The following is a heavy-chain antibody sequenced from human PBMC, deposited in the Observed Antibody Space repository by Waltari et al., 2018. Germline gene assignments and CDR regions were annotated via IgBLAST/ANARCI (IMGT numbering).Heavy chain of an antibody. D-gene: IGHD2-2*01. Sequence: EVQVVESGGGLVQPGGSLRLSCKGSGFIFSSYWMSWVRQAPGKGLEWVANRNQEGRETNYVDSVKGRFTISRDNAESSLYRQMISLRAEDTAVYYCLRDRRGPALFDYWGQGSLVTVSS. V-gene: IGHV3-7*03. CDR3: LRDRRGPALFDY. CDR1: GFIFSSYW. J-gene: IGHJ4*02. CDR2: RNQEGRET.